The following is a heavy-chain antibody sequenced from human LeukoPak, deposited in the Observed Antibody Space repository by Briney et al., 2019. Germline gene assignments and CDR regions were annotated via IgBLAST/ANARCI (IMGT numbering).Heavy chain of an antibody. J-gene: IGHJ4*02. Sequence: GGSLRLSCAVSGFTVSNNYMNWVRQAPGKGLEWVSIIYSGGRTYYADSAKGRFTISRDIFKNTVHLQMNSLRAEDTAVYYCAREGATTAFDYWGQGTLVTVSS. CDR3: AREGATTAFDY. CDR2: IYSGGRT. D-gene: IGHD1-26*01. V-gene: IGHV3-53*01. CDR1: GFTVSNNY.